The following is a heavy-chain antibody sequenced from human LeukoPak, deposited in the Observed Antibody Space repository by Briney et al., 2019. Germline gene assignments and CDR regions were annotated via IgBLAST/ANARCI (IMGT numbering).Heavy chain of an antibody. V-gene: IGHV5-51*01. CDR2: IYPGDSDS. CDR3: VRRRGIALRGTYFDY. J-gene: IGHJ4*02. CDR1: GYTFTNYY. D-gene: IGHD6-13*01. Sequence: GESLRISCKVSGYTFTNYYIGWVRQMPGKGLEWMVVIYPGDSDSKYSPSFQGHVTISADKSIATAYLQLSSLKASDTAIYYCVRRRGIALRGTYFDYWGQGTLVTVSS.